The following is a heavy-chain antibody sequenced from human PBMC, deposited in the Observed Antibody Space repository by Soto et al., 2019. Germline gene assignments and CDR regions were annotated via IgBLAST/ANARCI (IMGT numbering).Heavy chain of an antibody. V-gene: IGHV5-51*01. CDR3: ARLPYNSVYYYGMDV. D-gene: IGHD1-20*01. CDR2: IYPGDSDT. CDR1: GYSFTSYW. Sequence: GESLKISCKGSGYSFTSYWIGWVRQMPGKGLEWKGIIYPGDSDTRYSPSFQGQVTISADKSISTAYLQWSSLKASDTAMYYCARLPYNSVYYYGMDVWGQGXTVTVYS. J-gene: IGHJ6*02.